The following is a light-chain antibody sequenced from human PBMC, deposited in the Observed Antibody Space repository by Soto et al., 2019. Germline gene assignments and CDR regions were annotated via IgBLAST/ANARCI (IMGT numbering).Light chain of an antibody. J-gene: IGLJ2*01. CDR3: ATWDGSLPGEV. CDR1: SSNIGNNY. V-gene: IGLV1-51*01. Sequence: QSVLTQSPSVSAAPGQKVTISCSGSSSNIGNNYVSWYQQLPGTAPKLHIYDNNKRPSGIPDRFSGSKSGTSGTLDITGLQTGDEADYYCATWDGSLPGEVFGGGTKLTVL. CDR2: DNN.